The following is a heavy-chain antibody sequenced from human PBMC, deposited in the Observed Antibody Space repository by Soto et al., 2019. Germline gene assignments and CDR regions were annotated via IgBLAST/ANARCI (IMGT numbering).Heavy chain of an antibody. CDR3: AKDPTYYDFWSGHEPLNWFDP. CDR2: ISGSGGST. V-gene: IGHV3-23*01. CDR1: GFTFSSYA. D-gene: IGHD3-3*01. J-gene: IGHJ5*02. Sequence: GGSLRLSCAASGFTFSSYAMSWVRQAPGKGLEWVSAISGSGGSTYYADSVKGRFTISRDNSKNTLYLQMNSLRAEDTAVYYCAKDPTYYDFWSGHEPLNWFDPWGQGTLVTVSS.